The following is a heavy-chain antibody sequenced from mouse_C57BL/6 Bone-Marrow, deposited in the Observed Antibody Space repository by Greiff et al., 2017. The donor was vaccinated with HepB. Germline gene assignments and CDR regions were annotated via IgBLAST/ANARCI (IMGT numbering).Heavy chain of an antibody. CDR2: IGPGSGST. CDR1: GYTFTDYY. Sequence: VQGVESGAELVKPGASVKISCKASGYTFTDYYINWVKQRPGQGLEWIGKIGPGSGSTYYNEKFKGKATLTADKSSSTAYMQLSSLTSEDSAVYYCARSYYYGSSYWYFDVWGTGTTVTVSS. D-gene: IGHD1-1*01. CDR3: ARSYYYGSSYWYFDV. J-gene: IGHJ1*03. V-gene: IGHV1-77*01.